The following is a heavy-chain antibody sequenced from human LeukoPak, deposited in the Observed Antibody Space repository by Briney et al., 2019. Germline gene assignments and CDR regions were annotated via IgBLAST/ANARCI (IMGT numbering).Heavy chain of an antibody. CDR1: GYTFTNYG. J-gene: IGHJ1*01. CDR3: ARDPNSGSYLPEYFQH. CDR2: ISGYNGNT. V-gene: IGHV1-18*01. Sequence: ASVKVSCKASGYTFTNYGITWVRQAPGQGLDWMGWISGYNGNTNYAPKVQGRVTMTTDTYTSTAYMELRSLRSEDTAVYYCARDPNSGSYLPEYFQHWGQGTLITVSS. D-gene: IGHD1-26*01.